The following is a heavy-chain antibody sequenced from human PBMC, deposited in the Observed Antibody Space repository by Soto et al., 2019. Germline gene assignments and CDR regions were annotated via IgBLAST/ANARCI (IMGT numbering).Heavy chain of an antibody. CDR2: INPDGSST. V-gene: IGHV3-74*01. J-gene: IGHJ4*02. CDR1: GFTFNLYW. Sequence: EVHLVGSGGGLVQPGGSLRLSCAASGFTFNLYWMHWVRQAPGKGLVWVSHINPDGSSTTYADSVKGRFTISRDNSKNTVYLQMNGLGAEDTAIYYCARDNWNSYWGQGALVTVSS. D-gene: IGHD1-7*01. CDR3: ARDNWNSY.